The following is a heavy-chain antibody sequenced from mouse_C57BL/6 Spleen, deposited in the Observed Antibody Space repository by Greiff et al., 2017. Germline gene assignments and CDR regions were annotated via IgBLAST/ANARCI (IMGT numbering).Heavy chain of an antibody. D-gene: IGHD1-1*01. CDR2: IDPEDGET. Sequence: VQLQQSGAELVKPGASVKLSCTASGFNIKDYYMPWVKQRTEQGLEWIGRIDPEDGETKYAQKFQGKATITADTSSNTAYLQLSSLTSEDTAVYYCARSPITTVVATHWYVDVWGTGTTVTVSS. CDR3: ARSPITTVVATHWYVDV. CDR1: GFNIKDYY. J-gene: IGHJ1*03. V-gene: IGHV14-2*01.